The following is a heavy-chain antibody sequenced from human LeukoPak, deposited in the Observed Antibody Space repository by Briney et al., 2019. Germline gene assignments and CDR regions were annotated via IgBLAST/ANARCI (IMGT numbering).Heavy chain of an antibody. CDR3: AGTVGYSYGFFDY. CDR1: GYTFTNYY. V-gene: IGHV1-46*01. J-gene: IGHJ4*02. Sequence: ASVKVSCKASGYTFTNYYLHWVRQAPGQGLEWMGIIDPSGGSTTYAQKFQGRVTITADESTSTAYMELSSLRSEDTAVYYCAGTVGYSYGFFDYWGQGTLVTVSS. CDR2: IDPSGGST. D-gene: IGHD5-18*01.